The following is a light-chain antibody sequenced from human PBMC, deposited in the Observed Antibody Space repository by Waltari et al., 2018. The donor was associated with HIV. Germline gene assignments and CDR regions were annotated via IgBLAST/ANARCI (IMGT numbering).Light chain of an antibody. V-gene: IGLV3-21*02. CDR2: DDS. CDR1: NIGSKG. Sequence: SYVLTQPPSVSVDPGQTASITCGGNNIGSKGVHWYQQKPGQAPVLVVYDDSGRPSRIPERFSGSNSGNTATLTISTVEAGDEADYYCQVCDTSNDHPYVFGTGTKVTVL. J-gene: IGLJ1*01. CDR3: QVCDTSNDHPYV.